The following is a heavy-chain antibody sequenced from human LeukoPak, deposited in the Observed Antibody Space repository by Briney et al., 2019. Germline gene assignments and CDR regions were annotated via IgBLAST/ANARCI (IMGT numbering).Heavy chain of an antibody. J-gene: IGHJ4*02. CDR2: IYHSGST. CDR1: GGSISSGGYY. CDR3: ARISSSSFMFTIDY. Sequence: PSETLSLTCTVSGGSISSGGYYWSWIRQPPGKGLEWIGYIYHSGSTYYNPSLKSRVTISVDRSKNQSSLKLSSVTAADTAVYYCARISSSSFMFTIDYWGQGTLVTVSS. V-gene: IGHV4-30-2*01. D-gene: IGHD6-6*01.